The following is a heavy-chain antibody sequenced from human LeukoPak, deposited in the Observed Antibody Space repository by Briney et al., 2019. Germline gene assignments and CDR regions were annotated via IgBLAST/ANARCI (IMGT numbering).Heavy chain of an antibody. CDR3: ARLFSYYYDSSGYYYDFDY. CDR2: ISAYNGNT. V-gene: IGHV1-18*01. Sequence: ASVMVSCTASGYTFTSYGISWVRQAPGQGLEWMGWISAYNGNTNYAQKLQGRVTMTTDTSTSTAYMELRSLRSDDTAVYYCARLFSYYYDSSGYYYDFDYWGQGTLVTVSS. D-gene: IGHD3-22*01. CDR1: GYTFTSYG. J-gene: IGHJ4*02.